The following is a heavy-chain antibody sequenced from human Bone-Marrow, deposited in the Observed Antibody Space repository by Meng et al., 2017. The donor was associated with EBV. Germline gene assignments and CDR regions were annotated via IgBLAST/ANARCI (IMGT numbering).Heavy chain of an antibody. CDR1: GGSFSGYY. V-gene: IGHV4-34*01. J-gene: IGHJ4*02. D-gene: IGHD2-21*01. CDR3: ARGGENYFGS. CDR2: INPSRST. Sequence: QVQLQQWGAGVLKPSETLSLTGAVYGGSFSGYYGSWIRQPPGKGLEWIGKINPSRSTNYNASLKSRVTISVDTSKNQFSLKLSSVTAADTAVYYCARGGENYFGSWGQGTLVTVSS.